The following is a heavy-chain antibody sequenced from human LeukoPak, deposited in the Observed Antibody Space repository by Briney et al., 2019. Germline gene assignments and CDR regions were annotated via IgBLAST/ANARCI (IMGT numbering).Heavy chain of an antibody. D-gene: IGHD3-10*01. Sequence: GGSVRLCCVASGFTFSGHWMHWVRQVPGKGLVAVARIAPDGSATTYADSVKGRFTISRDNAKNTLYREMNSLTAEDTALYYCTRSGYYNGYDYWGQGTLVTVSS. J-gene: IGHJ4*02. CDR2: IAPDGSAT. V-gene: IGHV3-74*03. CDR3: TRSGYYNGYDY. CDR1: GFTFSGHW.